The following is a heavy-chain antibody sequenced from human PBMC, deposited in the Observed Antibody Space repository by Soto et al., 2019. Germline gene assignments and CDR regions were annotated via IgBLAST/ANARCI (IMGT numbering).Heavy chain of an antibody. CDR2: IDPSDSYT. V-gene: IGHV5-10-1*01. Sequence: GESLKISCKGSGYSFTSYWISWVRQMPGKGLEWMGRIDPSDSYTNYSPSFQGHVTISADKSISTAYLQWSSLKASDTAMYYCARRARTYSSSWSPEGGGMGVWGQGTTVTAP. CDR3: ARRARTYSSSWSPEGGGMGV. D-gene: IGHD6-13*01. CDR1: GYSFTSYW. J-gene: IGHJ6*02.